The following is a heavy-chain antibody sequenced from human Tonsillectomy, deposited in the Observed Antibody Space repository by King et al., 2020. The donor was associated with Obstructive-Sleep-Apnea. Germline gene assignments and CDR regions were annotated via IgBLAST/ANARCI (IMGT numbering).Heavy chain of an antibody. Sequence: VQLVESGAEVKKPGASVKVSCKASGYTFTSYDINWVRQATGQGLEWMGWMNPNSGNTGYPQKFQGRVTMTRDTSINTAYMELSSLSSEDTAVYYCARAPPGTKWGTINWCFGLWGRGTLGTVSS. CDR1: GYTFTSYD. D-gene: IGHD7-27*01. CDR2: MNPNSGNT. CDR3: ARAPPGTKWGTINWCFGL. J-gene: IGHJ2*01. V-gene: IGHV1-8*01.